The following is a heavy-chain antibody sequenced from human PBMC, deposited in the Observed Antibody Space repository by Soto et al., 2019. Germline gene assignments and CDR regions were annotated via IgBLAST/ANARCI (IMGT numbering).Heavy chain of an antibody. CDR1: GFTFSSYW. Sequence: EVQLVESGGGLVQPGGCLRLSCAASGFTFSSYWMHWVRQAPGKGLVWVSRINSDGSSTSYADSVKGRFTISRDNAKNTLSMQMNSLRAEDQAVYYCVRTRLVVAAATRDDYWGQGTLVTVYS. V-gene: IGHV3-74*01. D-gene: IGHD2-15*01. J-gene: IGHJ4*02. CDR2: INSDGSST. CDR3: VRTRLVVAAATRDDY.